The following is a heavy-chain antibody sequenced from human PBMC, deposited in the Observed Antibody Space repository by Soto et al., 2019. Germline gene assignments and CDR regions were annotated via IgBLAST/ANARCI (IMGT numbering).Heavy chain of an antibody. J-gene: IGHJ4*02. CDR1: GFIFSDAW. D-gene: IGHD3-9*01. CDR2: IKNKTDGGAT. V-gene: IGHV3-15*01. CDR3: TTTPYYGVLTGLNY. Sequence: GGSLRLSCAASGFIFSDAWMTWVRQAPGKGLEWVGRIKNKTDGGATDYAPPVKDRFTISRDDSKSTVYLHMNSLKSEDTALYYCTTTPYYGVLTGLNYWGRGTLVTVSS.